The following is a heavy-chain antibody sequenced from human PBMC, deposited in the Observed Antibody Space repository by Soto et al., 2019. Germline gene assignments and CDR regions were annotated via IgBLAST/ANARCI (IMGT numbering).Heavy chain of an antibody. CDR2: IGTAGDT. J-gene: IGHJ6*02. Sequence: RSLRLSCAASGGTCSSYDRRWVRQATGKGLEWVSAIGTAGDTYYPGSVKGRFTISRENAKNSLYLQMNSLRAGDTAVYYCARSPPGGYHYYYGMDVWGQAPTVTVSS. CDR3: ARSPPGGYHYYYGMDV. V-gene: IGHV3-13*04. D-gene: IGHD3-22*01. CDR1: GGTCSSYD.